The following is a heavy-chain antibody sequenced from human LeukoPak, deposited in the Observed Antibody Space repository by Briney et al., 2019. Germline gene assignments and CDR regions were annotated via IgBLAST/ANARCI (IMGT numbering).Heavy chain of an antibody. Sequence: ASVKVSCKASGYTFTSYDINWVRQATGQGLERMGWMNPNSGNTGYAQKFQGRVTMTRNTSISTAYMELSSLRSEDTAVYYCAREPGDIVVVPAAVYYYYYGMDVWGQGTTVTVSS. CDR2: MNPNSGNT. J-gene: IGHJ6*02. V-gene: IGHV1-8*01. CDR1: GYTFTSYD. D-gene: IGHD2-2*01. CDR3: AREPGDIVVVPAAVYYYYYGMDV.